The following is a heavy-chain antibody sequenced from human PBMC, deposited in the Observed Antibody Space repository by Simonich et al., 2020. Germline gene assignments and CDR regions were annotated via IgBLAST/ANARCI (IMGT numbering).Heavy chain of an antibody. CDR1: GFTFSSYW. CDR2: INSDGSST. J-gene: IGHJ3*02. CDR3: ARDYSNYDAFDI. V-gene: IGHV3-74*01. Sequence: EVQLVESGGGLVQPGGSLRLSCAASGFTFSSYWMHWVRQAPGKGLGWVSRINSDGSSTSYADSVKGRFTISRDNAKNTLYLRMNSLRAEDTAVYYCARDYSNYDAFDIWGQGTMVTVSS. D-gene: IGHD4-4*01.